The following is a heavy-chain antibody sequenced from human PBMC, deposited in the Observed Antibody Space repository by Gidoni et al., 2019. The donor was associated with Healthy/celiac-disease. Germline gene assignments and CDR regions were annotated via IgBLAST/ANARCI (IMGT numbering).Heavy chain of an antibody. J-gene: IGHJ4*02. CDR2: INHSGST. V-gene: IGHV4-34*01. Sequence: QVQLQQWGAGLLKPSETLSLTCAVYGGAFSGYYWSWIRQPPGKGLEWIGEINHSGSTNYNPSLKSRVTISVDTSKNQFSLKLSSVTAADTAVYYCARGRSMVRGVIITSIDYWGQGTLVTVSS. CDR1: GGAFSGYY. CDR3: ARGRSMVRGVIITSIDY. D-gene: IGHD3-10*01.